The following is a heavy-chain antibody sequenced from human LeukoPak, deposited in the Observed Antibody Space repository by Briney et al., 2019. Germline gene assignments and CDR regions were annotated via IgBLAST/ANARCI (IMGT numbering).Heavy chain of an antibody. CDR1: GGSISSSSYY. CDR3: ASRVVPNYYYYYMDV. J-gene: IGHJ6*03. D-gene: IGHD3-3*01. Sequence: SETLSLTCTVSGGSISSSSYYWGWHRPPPGKGLEWIGSIYYSGSTYYNPSLKSRVTISVDTSKNQFSLKLSSVTAADTAVYYCASRVVPNYYYYYMDVWGKGTTVTVSS. CDR2: IYYSGST. V-gene: IGHV4-39*01.